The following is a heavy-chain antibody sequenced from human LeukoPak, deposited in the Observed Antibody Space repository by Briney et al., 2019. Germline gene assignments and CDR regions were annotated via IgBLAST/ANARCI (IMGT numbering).Heavy chain of an antibody. V-gene: IGHV4-39*01. Sequence: PSETLSLTCTVSGGSISSSSYYWGWIRQPPGKGLEWIGSIYYSGSTYYNPSLKSRVTISVDTSKNQFSLKLSSATAADTAVYYCAGGLVVPAATNYWGQGTLVTVSS. D-gene: IGHD2-2*01. CDR1: GGSISSSSYY. CDR3: AGGLVVPAATNY. CDR2: IYYSGST. J-gene: IGHJ4*02.